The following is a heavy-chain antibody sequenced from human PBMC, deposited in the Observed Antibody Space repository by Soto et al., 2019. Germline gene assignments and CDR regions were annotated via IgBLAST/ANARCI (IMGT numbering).Heavy chain of an antibody. V-gene: IGHV3-23*01. Sequence: EVQLLESGGGLVQPGGSLRLSCAASGFAFSSYAMSWVRQAPGKGLEWVSAISGSGGSTYYADSVKGRFTISRDNSKNTLYLQMNSLRAEDTAVYYCANIFPLIIAAARVDYWGQGTLVTVSS. CDR3: ANIFPLIIAAARVDY. J-gene: IGHJ4*02. D-gene: IGHD6-13*01. CDR1: GFAFSSYA. CDR2: ISGSGGST.